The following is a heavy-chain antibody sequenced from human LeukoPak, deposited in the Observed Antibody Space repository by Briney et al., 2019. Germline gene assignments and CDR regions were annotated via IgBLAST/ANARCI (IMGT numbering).Heavy chain of an antibody. J-gene: IGHJ3*02. D-gene: IGHD2-2*01. CDR1: GFTFSSYW. CDR2: IKQDGSEK. Sequence: GGSLRLSCAASGFTFSSYWMSWVRQAPGKGLEWVANIKQDGSEKYYVDSAKGRFTISRDNAKNSLYLQMNSLRAEDTALYYCAKDMADIVVVPADVPDAFDIWGQGTMVTVSS. CDR3: AKDMADIVVVPADVPDAFDI. V-gene: IGHV3-7*03.